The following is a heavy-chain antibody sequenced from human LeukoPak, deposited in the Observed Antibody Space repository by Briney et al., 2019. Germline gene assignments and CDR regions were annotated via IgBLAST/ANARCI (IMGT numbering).Heavy chain of an antibody. J-gene: IGHJ5*02. D-gene: IGHD6-19*01. CDR1: GFTFSSYA. V-gene: IGHV3-23*01. CDR2: SGSGGGT. Sequence: GGSLRLSCAASGFTFSSYAMSWVRQAPGKGLEWGSASGSGGGTYYADSVKGRFTISRDNSKNTLYLQMNSLRAEDTAVYYCAQHNSGIGFDPWGQGTLVTVSS. CDR3: AQHNSGIGFDP.